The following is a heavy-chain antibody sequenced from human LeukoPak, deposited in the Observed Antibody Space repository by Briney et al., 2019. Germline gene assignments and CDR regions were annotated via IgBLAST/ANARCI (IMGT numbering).Heavy chain of an antibody. Sequence: ASVKVSCKTSGYTFNSYGVSWVRQAPGQGPEWMGWISAYNGNTNYAKKLQGRLTLTTDTSTSTVYMELSRLRSDDTAVYYCARVDPLLTPSRYFDLWGRGTLVTVSS. CDR2: ISAYNGNT. D-gene: IGHD4-23*01. J-gene: IGHJ2*01. CDR3: ARVDPLLTPSRYFDL. V-gene: IGHV1-18*01. CDR1: GYTFNSYG.